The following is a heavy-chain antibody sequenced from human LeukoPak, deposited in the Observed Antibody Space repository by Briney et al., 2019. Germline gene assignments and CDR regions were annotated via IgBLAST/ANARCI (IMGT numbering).Heavy chain of an antibody. CDR2: ISAYNGNT. J-gene: IGHJ6*02. Sequence: ASVKVSCKASGYTFTTYGIIWVRQAPGQGLEWMGWISAYNGNTNYAQKLQGRVTMTTDTSTSTAYMELRSLRSDDTAVYYCARGGVSHWIDYYYGMDVWGQGTTVTVSS. D-gene: IGHD6-13*01. CDR1: GYTFTTYG. V-gene: IGHV1-18*01. CDR3: ARGGVSHWIDYYYGMDV.